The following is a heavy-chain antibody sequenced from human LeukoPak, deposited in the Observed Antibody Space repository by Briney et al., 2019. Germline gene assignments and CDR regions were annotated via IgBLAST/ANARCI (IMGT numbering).Heavy chain of an antibody. Sequence: GGSLRLSCAASGFTFSDYYMSWIRQAPGKGLEWVSVIYSGGSTYYADSVKGRFTISRDNSKNTLYLQMNSLRAEDTAVYYCARSPASYSSSWKLPYYFDYWGQGTLVTVSS. D-gene: IGHD6-13*01. CDR2: IYSGGST. CDR3: ARSPASYSSSWKLPYYFDY. J-gene: IGHJ4*02. CDR1: GFTFSDYY. V-gene: IGHV3-53*01.